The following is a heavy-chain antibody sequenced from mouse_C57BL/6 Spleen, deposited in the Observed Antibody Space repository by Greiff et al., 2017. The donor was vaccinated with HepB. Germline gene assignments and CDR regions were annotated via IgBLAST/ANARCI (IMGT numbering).Heavy chain of an antibody. CDR2: ISSGSSTI. Sequence: EVKVVESGGGLVKPGGSLKLSCAASGFTFSDYGMHWVRQAPEKGLEWVAYISSGSSTIYYADTVKGRFTISRDNAKNTLFLQMTSLRSEDTAMYYCARPLRPHYYAMDYWGQGTSVTVSS. CDR1: GFTFSDYG. V-gene: IGHV5-17*01. D-gene: IGHD3-2*02. J-gene: IGHJ4*01. CDR3: ARPLRPHYYAMDY.